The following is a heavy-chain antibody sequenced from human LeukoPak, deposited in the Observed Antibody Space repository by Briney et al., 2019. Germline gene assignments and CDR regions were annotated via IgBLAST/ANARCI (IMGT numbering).Heavy chain of an antibody. D-gene: IGHD1-14*01. CDR3: AKVSGGAGRNAFDI. CDR1: GFIFSSYA. J-gene: IGHJ3*02. CDR2: IGGSGTGT. Sequence: PGGSLRLSCAASGFIFSSYATSWVRQAPGKGLEWVSVIGGSGTGTYYADSVKGRFTISRDNSKNMLYLQMNSLRVEDTAIYYCAKVSGGAGRNAFDIWGQGTMVTVSS. V-gene: IGHV3-23*01.